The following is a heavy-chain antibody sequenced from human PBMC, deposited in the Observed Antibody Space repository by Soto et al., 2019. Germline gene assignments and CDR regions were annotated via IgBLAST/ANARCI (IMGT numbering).Heavy chain of an antibody. CDR3: ARTYDYGSGRYYNYHWFDP. V-gene: IGHV1-69*13. CDR2: IIPIFGTA. CDR1: RYTFTRYF. Sequence: SVTVSCKASRYTFTRYFTQWVRQAPGQGLDWMGGIIPIFGTANYAQKFQGRVTITADESTSTAYMELSSLRSEDTAVYYCARTYDYGSGRYYNYHWFDPWGQGTLVTVSS. D-gene: IGHD3-10*01. J-gene: IGHJ5*02.